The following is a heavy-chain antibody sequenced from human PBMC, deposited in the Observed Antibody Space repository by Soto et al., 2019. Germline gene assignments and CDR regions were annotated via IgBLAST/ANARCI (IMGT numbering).Heavy chain of an antibody. D-gene: IGHD3-3*01. V-gene: IGHV2-5*02. J-gene: IGHJ3*02. Sequence: GLDLEWLALIYWDDDKRYSPSLKSRLTITKDTSKNQVVLTMTNMDPVDTATYYCAHSNYDFWSGYYTNAFDIWGQGTMVTVSS. CDR3: AHSNYDFWSGYYTNAFDI. CDR2: IYWDDDK.